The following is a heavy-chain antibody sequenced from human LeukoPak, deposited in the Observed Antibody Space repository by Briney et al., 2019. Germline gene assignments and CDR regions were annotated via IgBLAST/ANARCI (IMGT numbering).Heavy chain of an antibody. CDR1: GYSISSIYC. J-gene: IGHJ6*04. D-gene: IGHD3-9*01. CDR3: ARTSGDWLSWAWIGVDV. CDR2: ICQSGTT. V-gene: IGHV4-38-2*02. Sequence: PSETLSLTCTVSGYSISSIYCWGWIRQPPGKGLEWIGFICQSGTTYHNPSLKSRVTISADTSKNQFSLKMSSVTAADTAVYYCARTSGDWLSWAWIGVDVWGKGTTVTVSS.